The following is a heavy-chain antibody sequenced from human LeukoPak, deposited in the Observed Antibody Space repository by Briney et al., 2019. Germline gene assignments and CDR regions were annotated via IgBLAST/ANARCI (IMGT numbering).Heavy chain of an antibody. V-gene: IGHV4-4*07. CDR1: GGSISSYY. D-gene: IGHD6-19*01. J-gene: IGHJ3*02. CDR3: ARDISSGWYAPMDDAFDI. Sequence: SETLSLTCTVSGGSISSYYWSWIRQPAGKGLEWIGRIYTSGSTNYNPSLKSRVTMSVDTSKNPFSLKLSSVTAADTAVYYCARDISSGWYAPMDDAFDIWGQGTMVTVSS. CDR2: IYTSGST.